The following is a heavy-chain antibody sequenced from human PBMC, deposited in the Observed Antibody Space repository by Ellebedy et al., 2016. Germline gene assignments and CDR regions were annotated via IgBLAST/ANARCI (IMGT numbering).Heavy chain of an antibody. Sequence: GGSLRLSXAASGFTFSSYAMSWVRQAPGKGLEWVSAISGSGDSTYYADSVKGRFTISRDNSKKTLYLQMNSLRAEDTAIYYCAKDTLRFLEWPDHLFDYWGQGTLVTVSS. D-gene: IGHD3-3*01. CDR1: GFTFSSYA. V-gene: IGHV3-23*01. CDR2: ISGSGDST. J-gene: IGHJ4*02. CDR3: AKDTLRFLEWPDHLFDY.